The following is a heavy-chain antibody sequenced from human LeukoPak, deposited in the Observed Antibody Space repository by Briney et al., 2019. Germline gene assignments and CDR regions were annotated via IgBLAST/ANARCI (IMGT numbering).Heavy chain of an antibody. CDR3: ARERYGYSYGPIDY. CDR1: GGTFSSYA. J-gene: IGHJ4*02. CDR2: IIPISGTA. V-gene: IGHV1-69*05. Sequence: ASVKVSCKASGGTFSSYAISLVRQAPGQGLEWMGRIIPISGTANYAQKFQGKVTITTDESTSTAYMELSSLRSEDTAVYYCARERYGYSYGPIDYWGQGTLVTVSS. D-gene: IGHD5-18*01.